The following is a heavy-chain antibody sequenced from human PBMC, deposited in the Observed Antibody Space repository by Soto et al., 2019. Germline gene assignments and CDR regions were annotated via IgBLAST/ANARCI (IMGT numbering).Heavy chain of an antibody. CDR2: ISGSGGST. CDR1: GFTFSSYA. CDR3: AKVIFQAMTTDDY. V-gene: IGHV3-23*01. J-gene: IGHJ4*02. Sequence: GGSLRLSCAASGFTFSSYAMSWVRQAPGKGLEWVSAISGSGGSTYYADSVKGRFTISRDNSKNTLYLQMNGLRAEDTAVYYCAKVIFQAMTTDDYWGQGTLVTISS. D-gene: IGHD4-17*01.